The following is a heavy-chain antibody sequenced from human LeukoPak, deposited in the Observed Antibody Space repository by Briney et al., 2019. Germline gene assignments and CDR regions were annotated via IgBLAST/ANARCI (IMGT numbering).Heavy chain of an antibody. CDR1: GFTFSSYA. D-gene: IGHD3-22*01. Sequence: PGGSLRLSCAASGFTFSSYAMSRVRQAPGKGLEWVSAISGSGGSTYYADSVKGRFTISRDNSKNTLYLQMNSLRAEDTAVYYCANRGDYGSSGYLRTYWGQGTLVTVSS. CDR2: ISGSGGST. V-gene: IGHV3-23*01. J-gene: IGHJ4*02. CDR3: ANRGDYGSSGYLRTY.